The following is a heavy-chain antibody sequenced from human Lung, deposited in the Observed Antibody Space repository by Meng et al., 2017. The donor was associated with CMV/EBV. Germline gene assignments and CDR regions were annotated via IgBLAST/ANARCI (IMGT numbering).Heavy chain of an antibody. CDR3: ARGSYYYDSSGPFEP. CDR2: INANSGGT. Sequence: ASXXVSXKAFAYTFTGYYLHWVRQAPGQGLEWMGWINANSGGTNYAQKFQGRVTMTRDTAIGTAYMSLSRLRSDDTAVYYCARGSYYYDSSGPFEPGGQGTXVNGAS. CDR1: AYTFTGYY. D-gene: IGHD3-22*01. J-gene: IGHJ5*02. V-gene: IGHV1-2*02.